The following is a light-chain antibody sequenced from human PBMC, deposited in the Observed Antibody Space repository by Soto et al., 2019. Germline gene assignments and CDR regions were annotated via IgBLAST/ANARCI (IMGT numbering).Light chain of an antibody. CDR2: GAS. CDR3: QQYGSSPTT. CDR1: QSVSRSY. V-gene: IGKV3-20*01. Sequence: EIVWTQSPGTLSLSPGERATLSCRASQSVSRSYLAWYQQTPGQAPRXXIYGASSRDTEIPDRFSGSGAGTEFTLTISRLEPVDSAVYYCQQYGSSPTTFGQGTKVDIK. J-gene: IGKJ1*01.